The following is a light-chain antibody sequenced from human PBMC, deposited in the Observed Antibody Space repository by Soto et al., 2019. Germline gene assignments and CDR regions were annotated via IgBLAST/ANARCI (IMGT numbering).Light chain of an antibody. CDR2: SNN. CDR1: SSNIESNT. V-gene: IGLV1-44*01. J-gene: IGLJ2*01. CDR3: AAWDDSLNGVV. Sequence: QSVLTQPLSASGTPGQRVTISCSGSSSNIESNTVNWYQQLPGTAPKLLIYSNNQRPSGVPDRFSGSKSGTSASLAISGLQSEDEADYYCAAWDDSLNGVVFGGGTKLTVL.